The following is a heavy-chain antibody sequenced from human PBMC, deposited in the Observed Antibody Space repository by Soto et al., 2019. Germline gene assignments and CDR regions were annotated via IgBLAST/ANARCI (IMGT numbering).Heavy chain of an antibody. J-gene: IGHJ5*02. CDR3: AHRLRTRYCSSTSCYVGWFDP. CDR1: GFSLSTSGVG. V-gene: IGHV2-5*02. Sequence: QITLKESGPPLVKPTQTLTLTCTFSGFSLSTSGVGVGWIRQPPGKALEWLALIYWDDDKRYSPSLKSRLTITKDTAKNQVVLTMTDMDTVDTATYYCAHRLRTRYCSSTSCYVGWFDPWGQGTLVTVSS. CDR2: IYWDDDK. D-gene: IGHD2-2*01.